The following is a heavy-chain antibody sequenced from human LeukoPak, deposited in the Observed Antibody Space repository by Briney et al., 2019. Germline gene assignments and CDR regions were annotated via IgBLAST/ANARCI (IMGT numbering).Heavy chain of an antibody. CDR3: AREDDILTGYYSAFDI. D-gene: IGHD3-9*01. CDR2: ISSSGSTI. CDR1: GFTFSDYY. V-gene: IGHV3-11*04. Sequence: GGSLRLSCAASGFTFSDYYMSWIRQAPGKGLEWVSYISSSGSTIYYADSVKGRFTISRDNAKNSLYLQMNSLRAEDTAVYYCAREDDILTGYYSAFDIWGQGTMVTVSS. J-gene: IGHJ3*02.